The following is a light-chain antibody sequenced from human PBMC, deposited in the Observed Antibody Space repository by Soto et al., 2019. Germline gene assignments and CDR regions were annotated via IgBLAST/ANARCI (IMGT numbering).Light chain of an antibody. Sequence: DIQMTLSPSTLSASVGDRVTITCRASQSISSRLAWYQQKPGKAPKLLIYDASSLQSGVPSRFSGRGSGTEFTLTISSLQPDDSATYYCQQYDSYVTFGGGTKVDIK. CDR2: DAS. CDR3: QQYDSYVT. CDR1: QSISSR. V-gene: IGKV1-5*01. J-gene: IGKJ4*01.